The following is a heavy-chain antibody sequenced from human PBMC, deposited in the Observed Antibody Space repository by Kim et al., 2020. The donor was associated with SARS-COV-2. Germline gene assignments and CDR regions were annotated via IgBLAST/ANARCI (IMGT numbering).Heavy chain of an antibody. CDR1: GFTFRSTG. Sequence: GGSLRLSCAASGFTFRSTGIHWVRQAPGKGLEWVAIISYDGNRKYYADSAQGRFTISRDNSRNTVFLQMSSLRDEDTAVYYCAKDRVVYGLGEIDYWGQGTLVIVSS. V-gene: IGHV3-30*18. J-gene: IGHJ4*02. CDR2: ISYDGNRK. CDR3: AKDRVVYGLGEIDY. D-gene: IGHD3-10*01.